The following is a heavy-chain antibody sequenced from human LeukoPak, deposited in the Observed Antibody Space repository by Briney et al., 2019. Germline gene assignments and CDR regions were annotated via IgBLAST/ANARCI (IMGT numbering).Heavy chain of an antibody. CDR2: IYYSGST. J-gene: IGHJ6*03. V-gene: IGHV4-39*07. CDR3: ARVGGYDSYYYYYMDV. CDR1: GGSISSSSYY. Sequence: SETLSLTCTVSGGSISSSSYYWGWIRQPPGKGLEWIGSIYYSGSTYYNPSLKSRVTISVDTSKNQFSLKLSSVTAADTAVYYCARVGGYDSYYYYYMDVWGKGTTVTVSS. D-gene: IGHD5-12*01.